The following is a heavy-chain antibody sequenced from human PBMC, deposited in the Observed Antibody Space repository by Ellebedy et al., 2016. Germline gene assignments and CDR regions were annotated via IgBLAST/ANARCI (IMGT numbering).Heavy chain of an antibody. CDR1: GFSVTSND. Sequence: GESLKISXAASGFSVTSNDMSWVRQAPGRGLELVSLMYGGGTEYYADSVKGRFTITRDNSKNTLYLQMSGLGAGDTALYSCVTRLNGAFDFWGQGTKVSGSS. CDR3: VTRLNGAFDF. V-gene: IGHV3-53*01. J-gene: IGHJ3*01. CDR2: MYGGGTE.